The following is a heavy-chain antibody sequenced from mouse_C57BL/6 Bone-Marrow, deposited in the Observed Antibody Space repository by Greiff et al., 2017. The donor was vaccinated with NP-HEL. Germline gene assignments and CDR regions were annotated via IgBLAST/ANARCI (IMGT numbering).Heavy chain of an antibody. V-gene: IGHV5-6*02. CDR3: ARHHSGNYWYFYV. J-gene: IGHJ1*03. D-gene: IGHD2-1*01. CDR1: GFTFSSYG. Sequence: EVKVEESGGDLVKPGGSLKLSCAASGFTFSSYGMSWVRQTPDKRLEWVVSISSGGSYIYSPDSVKGRFPISRDNAKNTLYLQMSSLKSEDTAMYYCARHHSGNYWYFYVWGTGTTITVSS. CDR2: ISSGGSYI.